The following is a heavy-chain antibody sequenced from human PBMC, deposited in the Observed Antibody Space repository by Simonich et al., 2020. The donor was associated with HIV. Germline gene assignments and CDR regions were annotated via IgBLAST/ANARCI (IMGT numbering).Heavy chain of an antibody. CDR2: INHSGST. V-gene: IGHV4-34*01. CDR1: GGSFSVYN. D-gene: IGHD2-21*02. CDR3: ARLQSLGGNSDDDY. J-gene: IGHJ4*02. Sequence: QVQLHQWGAGLLKPSETLSLTWAVYGGSFSVYNWNWICQSPGKGLGGIGEINHSGSTNYNPSLKSRVTISVDTSKNQFSLKVSSVTAADTAVYYCARLQSLGGNSDDDYWSQGTLVIVSS.